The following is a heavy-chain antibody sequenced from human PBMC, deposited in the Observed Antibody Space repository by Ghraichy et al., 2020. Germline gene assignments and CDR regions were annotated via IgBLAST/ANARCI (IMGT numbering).Heavy chain of an antibody. Sequence: GESLNISCAASGFTFSSYSMNWVRQAPGKGLEWVSSISSSSSYIYYADSVKGRFTISRDNAKNSLYLQMNSLRAEDTAVYYCARDGEIVGATYFDYWGQGTLVTVSS. CDR1: GFTFSSYS. J-gene: IGHJ4*02. CDR3: ARDGEIVGATYFDY. D-gene: IGHD1-26*01. V-gene: IGHV3-21*01. CDR2: ISSSSSYI.